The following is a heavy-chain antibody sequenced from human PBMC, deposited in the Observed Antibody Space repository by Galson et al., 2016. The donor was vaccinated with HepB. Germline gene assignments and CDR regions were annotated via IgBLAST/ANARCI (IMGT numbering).Heavy chain of an antibody. Sequence: CAISGDSVSSNSAAWNWIRQSPSRGLEWLGRTYYRSKWYNDYALSVKSRITINPDTSKNQFSLQLKSVTPEDTAVYYCASALKWCFDWSQPGLHFDTWGRGTMVTVSS. D-gene: IGHD3-9*01. CDR2: TYYRSKWYN. CDR1: GDSVSSNSAA. CDR3: ASALKWCFDWSQPGLHFDT. V-gene: IGHV6-1*01. J-gene: IGHJ3*02.